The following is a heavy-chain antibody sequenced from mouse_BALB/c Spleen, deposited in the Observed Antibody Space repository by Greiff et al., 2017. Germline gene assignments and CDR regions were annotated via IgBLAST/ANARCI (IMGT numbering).Heavy chain of an antibody. V-gene: IGHV1-80*01. J-gene: IGHJ3*01. CDR2: IYPGDGDT. Sequence: SGAELVRPGSSVKISCKASGYAFSSYWMNWVKQRPGQGLEWIGQIYPGDGDTNYNGKFKGKATLTADKSSSTAYMQLSSLTSEDSAVYFCARENDYDGNWFAYWGQGTLVTVSA. D-gene: IGHD2-4*01. CDR1: GYAFSSYW. CDR3: ARENDYDGNWFAY.